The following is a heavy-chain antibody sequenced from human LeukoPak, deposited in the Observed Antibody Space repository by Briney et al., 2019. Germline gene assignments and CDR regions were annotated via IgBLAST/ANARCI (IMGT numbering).Heavy chain of an antibody. V-gene: IGHV4-34*01. CDR1: GGSFSGYY. J-gene: IGHJ6*02. D-gene: IGHD5-18*01. CDR3: ARDSFGGYSYGPYYYYYGMDV. Sequence: PSETLSLTCAVYGGSFSGYYWSWIRQPPGKGLEWIGEINHSGSTNYNPSLKSRVTMSVDTSKNQFSLKLSSVTAADTAVYYCARDSFGGYSYGPYYYYYGMDVWGQGTTVTVSS. CDR2: INHSGST.